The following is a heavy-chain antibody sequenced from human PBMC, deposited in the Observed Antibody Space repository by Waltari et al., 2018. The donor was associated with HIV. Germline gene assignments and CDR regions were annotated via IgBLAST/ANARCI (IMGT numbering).Heavy chain of an antibody. V-gene: IGHV3-74*01. CDR3: ARDKTDNSVYYFSYYYFYGLDV. J-gene: IGHJ6*02. CDR2: IKTDGSTT. D-gene: IGHD3-22*01. Sequence: EVQLVESGGGSVQPGGSLRLSCAASGFTFSAYWMHWVRQAPGKRLVWVSRIKTDGSTTTYADSVEGRFTISRDNAKNTLYLQMSSLRAEDTAVYYCARDKTDNSVYYFSYYYFYGLDVWGQGTTVTVSS. CDR1: GFTFSAYW.